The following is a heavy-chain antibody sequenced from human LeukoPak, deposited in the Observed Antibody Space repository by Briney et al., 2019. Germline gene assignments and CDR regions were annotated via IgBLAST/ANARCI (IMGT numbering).Heavy chain of an antibody. CDR1: GFTFSIYW. CDR2: IKKDGSDK. V-gene: IGHV3-7*01. D-gene: IGHD2-21*02. CDR3: AREISTLTAIWFDP. J-gene: IGHJ5*02. Sequence: GGSLRLSCAASGFTFSIYWMSWVRQAPGKGLEWVANIKKDGSDKYYVDSVKGRFTISRDNAKNSLYLQMNSLRAEDTAVYYCAREISTLTAIWFDPWGQGTLVTVSS.